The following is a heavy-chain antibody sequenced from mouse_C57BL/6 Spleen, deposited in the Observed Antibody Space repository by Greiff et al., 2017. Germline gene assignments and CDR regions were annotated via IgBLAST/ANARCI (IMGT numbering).Heavy chain of an antibody. CDR2: INPSNGGT. J-gene: IGHJ3*01. CDR3: AGSHYGSSYLAWFAY. Sequence: VQLQQSGTELVKPGASVKLSCKASGYTFTSYWMHWVKQRPGQGLEWIGNINPSNGGTNYNEKFKSKATLTVDKSSSTAYMQLSSLTSEDSAVYYCAGSHYGSSYLAWFAYWGQGTLVTVSA. D-gene: IGHD1-1*01. V-gene: IGHV1-53*01. CDR1: GYTFTSYW.